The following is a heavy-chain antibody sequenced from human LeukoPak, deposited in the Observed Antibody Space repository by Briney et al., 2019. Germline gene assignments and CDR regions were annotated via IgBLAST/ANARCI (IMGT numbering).Heavy chain of an antibody. D-gene: IGHD3-9*01. J-gene: IGHJ4*02. CDR3: AKGIRDFSWLPSFDW. Sequence: GGSLRLSCAASGSTFSTYGMHWVRQAPGKGLEWVAVTSFDGSNQYYADSVKGRFTISRDNFKSTLFLQMNSLRAEDTAVYYCAKGIRDFSWLPSFDWWGQGILVTVSS. CDR1: GSTFSTYG. CDR2: TSFDGSNQ. V-gene: IGHV3-30*18.